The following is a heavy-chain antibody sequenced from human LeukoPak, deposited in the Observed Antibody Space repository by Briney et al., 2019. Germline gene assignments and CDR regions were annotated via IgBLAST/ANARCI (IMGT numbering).Heavy chain of an antibody. D-gene: IGHD5-12*01. V-gene: IGHV3-21*01. CDR2: ISSSSSYI. J-gene: IGHJ4*02. Sequence: GGSMRLSCAASGFTFSSYSMNWVRQAPGKGLEWVSSISSSSSYIYYADSMKGRFTISRDNAKKSLYLQMNSLRAEDTAVYYCARGPSGYHNTGGQGTLVTVSS. CDR1: GFTFSSYS. CDR3: ARGPSGYHNT.